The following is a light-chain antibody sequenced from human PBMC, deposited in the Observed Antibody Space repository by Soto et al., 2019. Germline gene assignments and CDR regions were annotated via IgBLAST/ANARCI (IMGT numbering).Light chain of an antibody. CDR1: QNINSN. CDR3: QHYNNWPLT. Sequence: EVVMTQSPDTLSVSPGERATLSCRASQNINSNLAWYQQKPGQAPRLLIYGASTRVTGIPARFSGGGSGTEFSLTVTSLQSEDSAVYYCQHYNNWPLTFGGGTKVDIK. V-gene: IGKV3-15*01. J-gene: IGKJ4*01. CDR2: GAS.